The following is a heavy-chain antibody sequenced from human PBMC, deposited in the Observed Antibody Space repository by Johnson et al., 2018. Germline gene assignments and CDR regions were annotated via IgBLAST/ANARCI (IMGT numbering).Heavy chain of an antibody. J-gene: IGHJ6*02. V-gene: IGHV4-59*12. CDR1: GGSISTYY. Sequence: QVQLQESGPGLVKPSETLSLACTVSGGSISTYYWSWIRQPPGKGLDYIGNIYYSGSTNYNPSLRSRVTISVDTSKNQFSLKLSSVTAADTDVYYCAKCGDIVVVPAAIPGVPYDFWIGPRGNYYYYYGMDVWGQGTTVTVSS. CDR3: AKCGDIVVVPAAIPGVPYDFWIGPRGNYYYYYGMDV. CDR2: IYYSGST. D-gene: IGHD2-2*02.